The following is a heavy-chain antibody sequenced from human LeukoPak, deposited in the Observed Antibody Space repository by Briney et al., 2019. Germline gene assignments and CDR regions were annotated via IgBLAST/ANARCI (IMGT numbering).Heavy chain of an antibody. D-gene: IGHD3-10*01. CDR1: GFTFSSSA. V-gene: IGHV3-23*01. CDR2: ITGSGGNI. J-gene: IGHJ6*02. Sequence: GGSLRLSCAASGFTFSSSAMNWVRQAPGKGLEWVSAITGSGGNIYYTDSVKGRFTISRDNSKNTLYLQMNSLRAEDTAVYYCAREGYYYGSVYYYYGMDVWGQGTTVTVSS. CDR3: AREGYYYGSVYYYYGMDV.